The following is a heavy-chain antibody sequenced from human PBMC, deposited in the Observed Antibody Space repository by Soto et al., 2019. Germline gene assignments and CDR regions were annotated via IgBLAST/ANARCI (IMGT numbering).Heavy chain of an antibody. CDR1: GYSISGGYY. J-gene: IGHJ4*02. V-gene: IGHV4-38-2*02. CDR2: IYHSGST. CDR3: ARDQRKYCSGGSCYSGRFDY. Sequence: SETLSLTCAVSGYSISGGYYWGCIRQPPGKGLEWIGSIYHSGSTYYNPSLKSRVTISVDTSKNQFSLKLSSVTAADTAVYYCARDQRKYCSGGSCYSGRFDYWDQGTLVTVSS. D-gene: IGHD2-15*01.